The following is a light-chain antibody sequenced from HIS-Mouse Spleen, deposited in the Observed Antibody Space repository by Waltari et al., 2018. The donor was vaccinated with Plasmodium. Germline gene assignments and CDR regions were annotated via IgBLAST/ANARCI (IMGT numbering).Light chain of an antibody. V-gene: IGLV2-14*03. J-gene: IGLJ2*01. CDR2: DVS. Sequence: QSALTPPASVSGSPGQSITLSCTGTSSDVGGYNYVSWYQQPPGKAPKLMIYDVSNRPSGVSNRFSGSKSGNTASLTISGLQAEDEADYYCSSYTSSSTPVVFGGGTKLTVL. CDR3: SSYTSSSTPVV. CDR1: SSDVGGYNY.